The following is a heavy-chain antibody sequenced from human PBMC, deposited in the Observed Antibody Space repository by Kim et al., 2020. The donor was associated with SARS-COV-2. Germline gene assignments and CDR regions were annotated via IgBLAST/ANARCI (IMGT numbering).Heavy chain of an antibody. CDR1: GGSFSGYY. J-gene: IGHJ4*02. D-gene: IGHD3-3*01. CDR2: INHSGST. CDR3: ARGSWRQLAFDY. V-gene: IGHV4-34*01. Sequence: SETLSLTCAVYGGSFSGYYWSWIRQPPGKGLEWIGEINHSGSTNYNPSLKSRVTISVDTSKNQFSLKLSSVTAADTAVYYCARGSWRQLAFDYWGQGTLVTVSS.